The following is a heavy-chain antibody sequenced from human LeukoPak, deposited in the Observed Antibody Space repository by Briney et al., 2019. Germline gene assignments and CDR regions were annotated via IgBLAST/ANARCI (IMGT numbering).Heavy chain of an antibody. CDR1: GFTFSSYG. V-gene: IGHV3-33*01. D-gene: IGHD1-20*01. CDR2: IWYDGSNK. Sequence: PGGSLRLSCAASGFTFSSYGMHWVRQAPGKGLEWVAVIWYDGSNKYYADSVKGRFTISRDNSKNTLYLQMNSLRAEDTAVYYRARAFERGNWNHGFDPWGQGTLVTVSS. CDR3: ARAFERGNWNHGFDP. J-gene: IGHJ5*02.